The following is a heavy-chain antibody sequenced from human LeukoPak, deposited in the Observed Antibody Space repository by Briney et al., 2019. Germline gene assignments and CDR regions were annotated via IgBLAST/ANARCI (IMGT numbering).Heavy chain of an antibody. CDR1: GYTFTGYY. V-gene: IGHV1-2*02. D-gene: IGHD3-22*01. Sequence: ASVKVSCKASGYTFTGYYMHWVRQAPGQGLEWMGWINPNSGGTNYAQKFQGRVTITRDTSIDTAYMQLSRLRSDDTAVYYCAKRGLKTRYDTSVYYYWNFDYWGQGSLVTVSS. CDR2: INPNSGGT. J-gene: IGHJ4*02. CDR3: AKRGLKTRYDTSVYYYWNFDY.